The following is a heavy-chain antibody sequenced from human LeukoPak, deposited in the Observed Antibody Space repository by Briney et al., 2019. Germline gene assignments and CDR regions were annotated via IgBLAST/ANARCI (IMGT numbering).Heavy chain of an antibody. J-gene: IGHJ6*02. CDR3: ARGASSSWTNPYYYYGMDV. D-gene: IGHD6-13*01. Sequence: SETLSLTCTVSGGSISTYYWSWIRQPPGKGLEWIGYIYYSGSTSYNPSLKSRVTISVDTSKSHFSLKLTSVTAADTAVYYCARGASSSWTNPYYYYGMDVWGQGTTVTVSS. V-gene: IGHV4-59*01. CDR2: IYYSGST. CDR1: GGSISTYY.